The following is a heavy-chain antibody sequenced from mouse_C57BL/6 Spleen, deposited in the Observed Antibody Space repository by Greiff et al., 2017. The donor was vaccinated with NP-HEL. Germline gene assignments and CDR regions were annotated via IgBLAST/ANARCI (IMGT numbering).Heavy chain of an antibody. V-gene: IGHV5-17*01. D-gene: IGHD2-4*01. CDR1: GFTFSDYG. J-gene: IGHJ4*01. Sequence: EVHLVESGGGLVKPGGSLKLSCAASGFTFSDYGMHWVRQAPEKGLEWVAYISSGSSTIYYADTVKGRFTISRDNAKNTLFLQMTSLRSEDTAMYYCARNPHIDYDYAMDYWGQGTSVTVSS. CDR3: ARNPHIDYDYAMDY. CDR2: ISSGSSTI.